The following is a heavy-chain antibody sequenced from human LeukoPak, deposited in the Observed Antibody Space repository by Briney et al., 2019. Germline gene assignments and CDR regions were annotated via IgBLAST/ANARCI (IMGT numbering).Heavy chain of an antibody. J-gene: IGHJ5*02. CDR3: ARDSGYDSRGFYYGGFDP. Sequence: SETLSLTCTVSGGSFSSGAYYWSWIRQLPGKGLEWIGYIHYSGSPYYNPSLKSRVSISGDTSKNQFSLTLSSVTVADTAVYYCARDSGYDSRGFYYGGFDPWGQGILVTVSS. V-gene: IGHV4-31*03. CDR1: GGSFSSGAYY. CDR2: IHYSGSP. D-gene: IGHD3-22*01.